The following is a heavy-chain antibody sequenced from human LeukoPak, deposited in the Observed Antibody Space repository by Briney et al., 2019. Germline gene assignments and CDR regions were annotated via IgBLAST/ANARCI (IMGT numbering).Heavy chain of an antibody. CDR3: ARERVDRGYSYGWGDY. J-gene: IGHJ4*02. CDR2: ISSSSSYI. D-gene: IGHD5-18*01. CDR1: GFTFSNYA. V-gene: IGHV3-21*01. Sequence: PGGSLRLPCAASGFTFSNYAMSWVRQAPGKGLEWVSSISSSSSYIYYADSVKGRSTISRDNAKNSLYLQMNSLRAEDTAVYYCARERVDRGYSYGWGDYWGQGTLVTVSS.